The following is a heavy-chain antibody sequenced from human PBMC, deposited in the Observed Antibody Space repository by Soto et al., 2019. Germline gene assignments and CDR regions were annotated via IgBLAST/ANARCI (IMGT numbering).Heavy chain of an antibody. CDR3: ARVGNYYYMDV. CDR1: GFTFSDYY. J-gene: IGHJ6*03. Sequence: GGSLRLSCAASGFTFSDYYMSWIRQAPGKGLECVSYISSSGDTIYYADSVKGRFTISRDNAKNSLYLQMNSLRAEDTAVYYCARVGNYYYMDVWGKGTTVTVSS. D-gene: IGHD1-26*01. CDR2: ISSSGDTI. V-gene: IGHV3-11*01.